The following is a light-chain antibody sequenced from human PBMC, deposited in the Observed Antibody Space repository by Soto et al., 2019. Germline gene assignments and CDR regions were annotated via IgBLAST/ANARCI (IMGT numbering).Light chain of an antibody. J-gene: IGKJ2*01. V-gene: IGKV3-20*01. CDR1: QSVSSNY. CDR3: QQYGRSYT. Sequence: EIVLTQSPGTLSLSPGERVTLSCRASQSVSSNYLAWYQQKPGQAPRLLIYGASSRATGIPDRFSGSGSGTDFTLTISRPEPEDFAVYYCQQYGRSYTFGQGTKLEIK. CDR2: GAS.